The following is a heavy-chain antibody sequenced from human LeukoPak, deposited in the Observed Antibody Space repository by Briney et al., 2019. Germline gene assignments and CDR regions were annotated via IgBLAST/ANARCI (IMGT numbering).Heavy chain of an antibody. V-gene: IGHV4-39*01. CDR1: GGSISGSSYS. CDR3: ARHTVTRGSNYVYVFDY. J-gene: IGHJ4*02. Sequence: SETLSLTCTVSGGSISGSSYSWGWIRQPPGKGLEWIGTIYYRGNTYSNPSLKSRVTISVDTSENHFSLRLSSVTAADTAMYYCARHTVTRGSNYVYVFDYWGQGTLVTVSS. D-gene: IGHD5-18*01. CDR2: IYYRGNT.